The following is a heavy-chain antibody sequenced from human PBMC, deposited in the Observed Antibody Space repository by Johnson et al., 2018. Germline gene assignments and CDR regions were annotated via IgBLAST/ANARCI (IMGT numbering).Heavy chain of an antibody. V-gene: IGHV3-33*01. CDR1: GFTFSSYG. CDR2: IWYDGSNK. D-gene: IGHD2-15*01. CDR3: ARVQRCSGGSCTYYYMDV. J-gene: IGHJ6*03. Sequence: QVQLVQSGGGVVQXGRSXRLXCAASGFTFSSYGMHWVRQAPGKGLEWVAVIWYDGSNKYYADSVKGRCPISRDNSKNTLYTQMGSLIAEDMGGYYCARVQRCSGGSCTYYYMDVWGKGTTVTVSS.